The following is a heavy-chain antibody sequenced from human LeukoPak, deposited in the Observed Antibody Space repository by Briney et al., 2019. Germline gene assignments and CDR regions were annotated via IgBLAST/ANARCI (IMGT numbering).Heavy chain of an antibody. J-gene: IGHJ4*02. D-gene: IGHD2-2*01. CDR1: GFTFSSYA. CDR2: ISYDGSNK. CDR3: ARVGVTYCSSTSCYPDY. V-gene: IGHV3-30*04. Sequence: GRSLRLSCAASGFTFSSYAMHWVRQAPGKGLEWVAVISYDGSNKYYADSVKGRFTISRDNSKNTLCLQMNSLRAEDTAVYYCARVGVTYCSSTSCYPDYWGQGTLVTVSS.